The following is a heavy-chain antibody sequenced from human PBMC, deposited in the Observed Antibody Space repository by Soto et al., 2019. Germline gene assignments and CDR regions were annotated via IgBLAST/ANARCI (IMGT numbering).Heavy chain of an antibody. D-gene: IGHD3-10*01. CDR2: IYAGDSNT. CDR1: GYSFSTYW. V-gene: IGHV5-51*03. J-gene: IGHJ3*02. Sequence: EVQLVQSGAEVKKPGVSLNISCKGSGYSFSTYWIGWVRQMPGKGLEWMGIIYAGDSNTRYSSSFQGQVTISADKSISTAYLQWSSLMASVTAMYYCVRLFRYGSGADIWGQGTMVTVSS. CDR3: VRLFRYGSGADI.